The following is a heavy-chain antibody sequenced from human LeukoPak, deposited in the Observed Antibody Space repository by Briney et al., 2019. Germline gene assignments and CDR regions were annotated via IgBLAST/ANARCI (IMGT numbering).Heavy chain of an antibody. Sequence: ASVKVSCKTSGYRFTAYPLHWVRQAPGQGREWLGWMNPHSGETNNAQKFQGRVTMTRDTSISVAYMELSSLRSDDMAVYFCARGMDAEAFQNWGQGTLVIVSS. CDR3: ARGMDAEAFQN. CDR1: GYRFTAYP. D-gene: IGHD2-2*03. CDR2: MNPHSGET. J-gene: IGHJ1*01. V-gene: IGHV1-2*02.